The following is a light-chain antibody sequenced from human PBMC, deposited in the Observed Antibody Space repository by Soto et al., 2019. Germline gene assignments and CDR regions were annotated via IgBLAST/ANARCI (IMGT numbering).Light chain of an antibody. CDR1: QNMNIY. Sequence: DIQMTQSPSSLSAYVGDRVTISCRASQNMNIYLNWYQQRPGKAPKLLVTTAPTFQSGVPSRFSGSGSGADFTLTISGLQPEDSATYYCQQSYSYPHSFGQGTKVDIK. V-gene: IGKV1-39*01. J-gene: IGKJ2*01. CDR2: TAP. CDR3: QQSYSYPHS.